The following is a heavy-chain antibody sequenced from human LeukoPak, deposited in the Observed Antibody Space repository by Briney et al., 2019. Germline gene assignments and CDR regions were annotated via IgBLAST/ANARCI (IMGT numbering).Heavy chain of an antibody. V-gene: IGHV3-21*01. CDR2: ISSSSSYI. CDR3: ARVYSSGWYRVDYFDY. J-gene: IGHJ4*02. Sequence: GGSLRLSCAASGFTFSSYSMNWVRQAPGKGLEWVSSISSSSSYIYYADSVKGRFTISGDNAKNSLYLQMNSLRAEDTAVYYCARVYSSGWYRVDYFDYWAREPWSPSPQ. CDR1: GFTFSSYS. D-gene: IGHD6-19*01.